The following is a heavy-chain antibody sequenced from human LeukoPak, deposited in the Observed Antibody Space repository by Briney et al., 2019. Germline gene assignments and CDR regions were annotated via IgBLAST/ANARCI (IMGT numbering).Heavy chain of an antibody. CDR3: AREQTTAKRGYFDY. D-gene: IGHD4-17*01. CDR1: GFTFSSYA. Sequence: GRSLRLSCAGSGFTFSSYAMHWVRQAPGKGLEWVTVISYDGSNKYYADSVKGRFTISRDNSKNTLYLQMNSLRAEDTAVYYCAREQTTAKRGYFDYWGQGTLVTVSS. CDR2: ISYDGSNK. J-gene: IGHJ4*02. V-gene: IGHV3-30-3*01.